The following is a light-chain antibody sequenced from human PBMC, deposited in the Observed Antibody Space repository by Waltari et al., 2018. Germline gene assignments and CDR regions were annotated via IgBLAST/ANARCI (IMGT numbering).Light chain of an antibody. Sequence: SYDVTQPLSVSVALGQTAKITCGGNSIGTKNGHWYQQRPGQAPVWVIYRDTNRPSGMPERFAGSKSGNTATLTVNRAQVDDEADYYCQLWDNTWVFGGGTKLTVL. J-gene: IGLJ3*02. CDR1: SIGTKN. CDR2: RDT. V-gene: IGLV3-9*01. CDR3: QLWDNTWV.